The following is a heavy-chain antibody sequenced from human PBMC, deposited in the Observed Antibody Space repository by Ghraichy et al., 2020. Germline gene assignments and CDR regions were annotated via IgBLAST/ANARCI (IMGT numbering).Heavy chain of an antibody. CDR1: GLTFTNAW. Sequence: GGSLRLSCAASGLTFTNAWMSWVRQAPGKGLEWVGRIKSRTDGGTTDYAAPVKGRVTISRDDSKNTLYLQMNSLKTEDTAVYYCTTAVHSGGWYPFEDWGKGTLVTVSS. D-gene: IGHD6-19*01. CDR3: TTAVHSGGWYPFED. CDR2: IKSRTDGGTT. V-gene: IGHV3-15*01. J-gene: IGHJ4*02.